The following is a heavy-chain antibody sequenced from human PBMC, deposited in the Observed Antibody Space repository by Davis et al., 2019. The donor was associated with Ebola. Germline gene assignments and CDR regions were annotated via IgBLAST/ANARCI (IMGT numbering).Heavy chain of an antibody. CDR1: GFTFSSYA. Sequence: PGGSLRLSCAASGFTFSSYAMHWVRQAPGKGLEWVAVISYDGSNKYYADSVKGRFTISRDNSKNTLYLQMNSLRAEDTAVYYCATDRVLLWFGESGGMDVWGQGTTVTVSS. J-gene: IGHJ6*02. D-gene: IGHD3-10*01. CDR3: ATDRVLLWFGESGGMDV. CDR2: ISYDGSNK. V-gene: IGHV3-30-3*01.